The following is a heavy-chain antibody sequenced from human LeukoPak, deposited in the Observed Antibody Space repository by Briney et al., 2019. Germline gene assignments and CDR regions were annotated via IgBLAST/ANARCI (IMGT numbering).Heavy chain of an antibody. CDR1: GFAFSSYA. Sequence: GGSLRLSCAASGFAFSSYAMHWVRQAPGKGLDWVAVISFDGSNHYYADSVKGRFTISRDSSKNTLYLQMNSLRTEDTAVYYCAGEAYSSSSRLLNWFDPWGQGTLVTVSS. CDR2: ISFDGSNH. J-gene: IGHJ5*02. V-gene: IGHV3-30-3*01. D-gene: IGHD6-6*01. CDR3: AGEAYSSSSRLLNWFDP.